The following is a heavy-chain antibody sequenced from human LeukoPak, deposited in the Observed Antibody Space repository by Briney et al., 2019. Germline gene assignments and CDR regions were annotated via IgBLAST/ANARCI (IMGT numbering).Heavy chain of an antibody. D-gene: IGHD3-9*01. CDR3: TTEKIRYFDPRGDV. J-gene: IGHJ6*02. V-gene: IGHV3-49*04. CDR1: GFKFRDYA. Sequence: GESLRLSCTTSGFKFRDYALSWVRQAPGKGLEWVGFIRSRAYGETTEYDTSVRGRFSISRDDSKTIAYLQMNSLTTEDTAVYYCTTEKIRYFDPRGDVWGQGTTVTVSS. CDR2: IRSRAYGETT.